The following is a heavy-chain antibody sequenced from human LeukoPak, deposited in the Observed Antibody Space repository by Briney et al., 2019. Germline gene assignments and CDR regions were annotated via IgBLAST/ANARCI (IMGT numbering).Heavy chain of an antibody. CDR3: ARTGYCSSASCSVVKQWLVRVYFDY. J-gene: IGHJ4*02. D-gene: IGHD2-2*01. CDR2: IYYSGST. Sequence: PSHTLSLTCTVSGGSISSGDYYWSWIRQPPGKGLQWIGYIYYSGSTYYNPSLKSRVTISVDTSKNQFSLKLSSVTAADTAVYYCARTGYCSSASCSVVKQWLVRVYFDYWGQGTLVTVSS. V-gene: IGHV4-30-4*01. CDR1: GGSISSGDYY.